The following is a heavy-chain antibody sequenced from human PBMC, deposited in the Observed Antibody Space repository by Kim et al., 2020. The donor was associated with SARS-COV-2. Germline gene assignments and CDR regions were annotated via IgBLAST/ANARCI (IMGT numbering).Heavy chain of an antibody. CDR2: ISSYNGNT. D-gene: IGHD6-19*01. Sequence: ASVKVSCKASGYTFTSYGISWVRQAPGQGLEWMGWISSYNGNTNYAQKLQGRVTMTTDTSTSTAYMELRSLRSDDTAVYYCARDLQQWYQWYYYYYGMDVWGQGTTVTVSS. J-gene: IGHJ6*02. CDR1: GYTFTSYG. V-gene: IGHV1-18*01. CDR3: ARDLQQWYQWYYYYYGMDV.